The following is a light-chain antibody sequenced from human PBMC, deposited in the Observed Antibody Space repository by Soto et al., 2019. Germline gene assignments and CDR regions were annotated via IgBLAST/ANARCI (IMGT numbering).Light chain of an antibody. CDR3: SSYTIYSTLLL. Sequence: QSVLTQPASVSGSPGQSITISCTGTSSDIGGYKYVSWYQQHPGKAPKLIIYEVTNRPSGVSDRFSGSKSGNTASLTISGLQDEDEADYYCSSYTIYSTLLLFGGGTQLTVL. CDR2: EVT. J-gene: IGLJ2*01. CDR1: SSDIGGYKY. V-gene: IGLV2-14*01.